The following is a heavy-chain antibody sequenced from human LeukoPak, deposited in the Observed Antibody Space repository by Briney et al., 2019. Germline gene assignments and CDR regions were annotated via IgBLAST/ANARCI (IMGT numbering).Heavy chain of an antibody. D-gene: IGHD2-2*01. CDR3: SRDRHCIGSTCYGL. V-gene: IGHV3-64*01. J-gene: IGHJ4*02. CDR2: ISSNGGST. Sequence: GESLRLSCAASGFTFSSYSMHWVRQAPGKGLEYVSAISSNGGSTYYANSVKGRFTISRDNSKNTLYLQMGSLRDEDMAVYYCSRDRHCIGSTCYGLWGQGTRVTVSS. CDR1: GFTFSSYS.